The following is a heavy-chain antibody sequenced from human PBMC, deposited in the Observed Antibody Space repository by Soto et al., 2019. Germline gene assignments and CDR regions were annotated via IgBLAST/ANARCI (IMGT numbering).Heavy chain of an antibody. J-gene: IGHJ3*02. CDR2: ISYDGSNK. CDR3: AKDSSYYDSSGYYYAGGDAFDI. D-gene: IGHD3-22*01. V-gene: IGHV3-30*18. CDR1: GFTFSSYG. Sequence: QVQLVESGGGVVQPGRSLRLSCAASGFTFSSYGMHWVRQAPGKGLEWVAVISYDGSNKYYADSVKVRFTISRDNSKNTLYLQMNSLRAEDTAVYYCAKDSSYYDSSGYYYAGGDAFDIWGQGTMVTVSS.